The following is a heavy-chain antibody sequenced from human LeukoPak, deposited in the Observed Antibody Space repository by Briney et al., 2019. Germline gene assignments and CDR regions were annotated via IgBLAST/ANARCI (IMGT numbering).Heavy chain of an antibody. V-gene: IGHV4-39*01. Sequence: PSETLSLTCTVSGGSISSSSYYWGWIRQPPGKGLEWIGSIYYSGSTYYNPSLKSRVTISVDTSKNQFSLKLSSVTAADTAVYYCAGGPLLPYGDYFLSGFLAHWGQGTLVTVSS. CDR3: AGGPLLPYGDYFLSGFLAH. D-gene: IGHD4-17*01. CDR2: IYYSGST. J-gene: IGHJ4*02. CDR1: GGSISSSSYY.